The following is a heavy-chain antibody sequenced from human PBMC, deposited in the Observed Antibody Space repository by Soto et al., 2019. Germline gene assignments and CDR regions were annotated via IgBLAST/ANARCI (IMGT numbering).Heavy chain of an antibody. CDR2: IDPSDSYT. CDR3: ARQDIVVVPAARNYYYYYGMDV. V-gene: IGHV5-10-1*01. Sequence: HGESLKISCKGSGYSFTSYWISWVRQMPGKGLEWMGRIDPSDSYTNYSPSFQGHVTISADKSISTAYLQWSSLKASDTAMYYCARQDIVVVPAARNYYYYYGMDVWGQGTTVTVSS. J-gene: IGHJ6*02. CDR1: GYSFTSYW. D-gene: IGHD2-2*01.